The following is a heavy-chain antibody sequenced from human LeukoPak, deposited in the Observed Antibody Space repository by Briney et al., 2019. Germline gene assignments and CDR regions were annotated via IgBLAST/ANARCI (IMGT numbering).Heavy chain of an antibody. V-gene: IGHV4-59*08. D-gene: IGHD2-2*03. CDR1: GGSISSYY. CDR2: IYYSGST. Sequence: SETLSLTCTVSGGSISSYYWSWIRQPPGKELEWIGYIYYSGSTKYNPSLKSRVTISVDTSKNQFSLKLSSVTAADTAVYYCARHEDGYCSSTSCYGNWGQGTLVTVSS. CDR3: ARHEDGYCSSTSCYGN. J-gene: IGHJ4*02.